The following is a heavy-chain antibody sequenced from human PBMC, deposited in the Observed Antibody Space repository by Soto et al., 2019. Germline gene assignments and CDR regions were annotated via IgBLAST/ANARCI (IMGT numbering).Heavy chain of an antibody. CDR3: ARESIVVVPAARGYFDL. J-gene: IGHJ2*01. CDR1: GGSISSGGYY. CDR2: IYYSGST. V-gene: IGHV4-31*03. Sequence: QVQLQESGPGLVKPSQNLSLTCTVSGGSISSGGYYWSWIRQHPGKGLEWIGYIYYSGSTYYNPSLKSRVTISVDTSKNQFSLKLSSVTAADTAVYYWARESIVVVPAARGYFDLWGRGTLVTVSS. D-gene: IGHD2-2*01.